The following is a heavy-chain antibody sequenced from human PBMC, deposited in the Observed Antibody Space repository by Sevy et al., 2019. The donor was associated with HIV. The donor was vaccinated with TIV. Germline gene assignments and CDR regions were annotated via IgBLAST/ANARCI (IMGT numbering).Heavy chain of an antibody. D-gene: IGHD3-3*01. CDR2: INTHGTNT. V-gene: IGHV3-74*01. CDR1: GFTFSRYW. J-gene: IGHJ6*02. CDR3: AREGVDFWSGPVDYYYGMDV. Sequence: GGSLRLSCAASGFTFSRYWMHWVRHAPGKGLVWVSRINTHGTNTIYADYVKGRFTISRDNAKNTLFLQMNSLRAEDTGIYYCAREGVDFWSGPVDYYYGMDVWGQGTTVTVSS.